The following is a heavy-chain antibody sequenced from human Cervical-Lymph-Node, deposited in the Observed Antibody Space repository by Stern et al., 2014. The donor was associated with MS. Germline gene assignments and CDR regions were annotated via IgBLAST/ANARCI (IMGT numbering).Heavy chain of an antibody. CDR1: GGSISSYY. Sequence: QVQLVESGPGLVKPSETLSLTCSVSGGSISSYYWNWIRQPPGKGLEWIANVHYSGTTNYNPSLQSRVTILLDTSMNQISLKLTSGTAADTAVYYCAGSGTYYPDYWGQGILVTVSS. J-gene: IGHJ4*02. CDR3: AGSGTYYPDY. D-gene: IGHD3-3*01. V-gene: IGHV4-59*08. CDR2: VHYSGTT.